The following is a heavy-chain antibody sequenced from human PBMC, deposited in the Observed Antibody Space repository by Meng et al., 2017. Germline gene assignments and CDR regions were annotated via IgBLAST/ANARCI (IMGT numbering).Heavy chain of an antibody. CDR1: GGSISSYY. D-gene: IGHD3-9*01. J-gene: IGHJ5*02. CDR2: IYTSGST. Sequence: SETLSLTCTVSGGSISSYYWRWIRQPAGKGLEWIGRIYTSGSTNYHPSLKSRVTMSVDTSKNQFSLKLSSVTAADTAVYYCARELRYFDWLFPNWFDPWGHGTRVTVSS. V-gene: IGHV4-4*07. CDR3: ARELRYFDWLFPNWFDP.